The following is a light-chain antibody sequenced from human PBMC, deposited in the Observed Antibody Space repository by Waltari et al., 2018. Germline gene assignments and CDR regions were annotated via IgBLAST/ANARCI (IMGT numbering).Light chain of an antibody. V-gene: IGLV3-21*01. J-gene: IGLJ1*01. CDR1: NLESKS. Sequence: SYVLTQPPSVSVAPGETARITCGGNNLESKSVPGDRKRPGQPPVGVISYDNDRAAGIPERFSGSNSGNTATLTISRVEAGDEADYYCQVWDANTDPGVFGTGTEVTVL. CDR2: YDN. CDR3: QVWDANTDPGV.